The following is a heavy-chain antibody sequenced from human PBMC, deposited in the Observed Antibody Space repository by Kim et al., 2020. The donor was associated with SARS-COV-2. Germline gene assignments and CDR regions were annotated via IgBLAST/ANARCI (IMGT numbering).Heavy chain of an antibody. CDR3: AGANGDILTGYYNPGAFDI. V-gene: IGHV4-34*01. Sequence: SETLSLTCAVYGGSFSGYYWSWIRQPPGKGLEWIGEINHSGSTNYNPSLKSRVTISVDTSKNQFSLKLSSVTAAETAVYYCAGANGDILTGYYNPGAFDIWGQGTMVTVSS. D-gene: IGHD3-9*01. CDR2: INHSGST. J-gene: IGHJ3*02. CDR1: GGSFSGYY.